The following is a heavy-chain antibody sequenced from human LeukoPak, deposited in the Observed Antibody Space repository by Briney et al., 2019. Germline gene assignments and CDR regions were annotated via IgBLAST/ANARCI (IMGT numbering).Heavy chain of an antibody. V-gene: IGHV3-11*01. CDR3: AKSIGQQLTLDY. Sequence: PGGSLRLSCAASGFTFSNAWMSWVRQAPGKGLEWVSYISSSGSTIYYADSVKGRFTISRDNSKNTLYLQMNSLRAEDTAVYYCAKSIGQQLTLDYWGQGTLVTVSS. D-gene: IGHD6-13*01. CDR2: ISSSGSTI. CDR1: GFTFSNAW. J-gene: IGHJ4*02.